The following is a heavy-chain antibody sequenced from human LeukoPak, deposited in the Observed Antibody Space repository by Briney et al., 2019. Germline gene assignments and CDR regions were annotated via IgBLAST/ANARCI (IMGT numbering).Heavy chain of an antibody. Sequence: GGSLRLSCAASGFTFSTFWMHWVRQAPGKGLEWVAVISYDGSNKYYADSVKGRFTISRDNSRNTLYLQVNSLRAEDTAVYYCARESSLSFSGAFDYWGQGTLVTVSS. J-gene: IGHJ4*02. CDR3: ARESSLSFSGAFDY. V-gene: IGHV3-30-3*01. CDR2: ISYDGSNK. D-gene: IGHD2/OR15-2a*01. CDR1: GFTFSTFW.